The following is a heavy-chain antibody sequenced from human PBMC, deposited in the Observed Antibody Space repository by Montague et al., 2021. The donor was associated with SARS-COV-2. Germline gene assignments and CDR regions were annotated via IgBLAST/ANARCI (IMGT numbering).Heavy chain of an antibody. CDR3: ASMVRAQVYYFDY. CDR1: GGSISSSNYY. D-gene: IGHD3-10*01. Sequence: SETLSLTCTVSGGSISSSNYYWGWIRQPPGKGLEWIGSIFYSGSTDYNPSPKSRVTISVDTSKNQFSLKLSSVTAADTAVYYCASMVRAQVYYFDYWGQGTLVTVSS. J-gene: IGHJ4*02. CDR2: IFYSGST. V-gene: IGHV4-39*01.